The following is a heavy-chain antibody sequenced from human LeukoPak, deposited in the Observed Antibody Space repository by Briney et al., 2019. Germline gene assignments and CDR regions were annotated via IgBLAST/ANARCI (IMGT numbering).Heavy chain of an antibody. V-gene: IGHV4-39*07. CDR1: AGSISSSYYY. Sequence: PSETLSLTCTVSAGSISSSYYYWGWIRQPRGKGLEWFREINHSGSTNYNPSLKSRVTMTVETSKNPFSLKLSSVTAADTAVCYCASGQRRYNILTGYYNSPRDAFDIRGQGTMVTVSS. CDR3: ASGQRRYNILTGYYNSPRDAFDI. D-gene: IGHD3-9*01. CDR2: INHSGST. J-gene: IGHJ3*02.